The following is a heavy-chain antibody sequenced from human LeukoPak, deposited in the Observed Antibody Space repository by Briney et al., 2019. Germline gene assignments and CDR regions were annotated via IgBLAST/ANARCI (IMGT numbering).Heavy chain of an antibody. J-gene: IGHJ6*02. Sequence: SETLSLTCTVSGGSISSYYWSWIRQPAGKGLEWIGRIYTSGSTNYNPSLKSRVTMSVDTSKNQFSLRLSSLTAADTAVYFCARVAGLRYLEEVKAYYHAVDVWGQGTAVTVSS. CDR3: ARVAGLRYLEEVKAYYHAVDV. D-gene: IGHD3-3*01. CDR1: GGSISSYY. CDR2: IYTSGST. V-gene: IGHV4-4*07.